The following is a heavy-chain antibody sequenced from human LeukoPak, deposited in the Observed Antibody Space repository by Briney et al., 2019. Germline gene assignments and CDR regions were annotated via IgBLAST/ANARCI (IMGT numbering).Heavy chain of an antibody. CDR1: GGSFSGYY. V-gene: IGHV4-31*11. Sequence: SSETLSLTCAVYGGSFSGYYWSWIRQHPGKGLEWIGYIYYSGSTYYNPSLKSRVTISVDTSKNQFSLKLSSVTAADTAVYYCARLPKFDYWGQGTLVTVSS. J-gene: IGHJ4*02. CDR2: IYYSGST. CDR3: ARLPKFDY.